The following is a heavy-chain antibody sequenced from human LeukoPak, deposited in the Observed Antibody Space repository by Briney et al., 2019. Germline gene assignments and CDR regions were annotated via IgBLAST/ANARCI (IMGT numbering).Heavy chain of an antibody. CDR3: ASQSTAWDRDFDY. D-gene: IGHD1-26*01. CDR2: INPNSGGT. CDR1: GYTFTGYY. J-gene: IGHJ4*02. V-gene: IGHV1-2*02. Sequence: ASVKVSCKASGYTFTGYYMHWVRQAPGQGLEWMGWINPNSGGTNYAQKFQGRVTMTRDTSTSTAYMELSRLRSDDTAVYYCASQSTAWDRDFDYWGQGTLVTVSS.